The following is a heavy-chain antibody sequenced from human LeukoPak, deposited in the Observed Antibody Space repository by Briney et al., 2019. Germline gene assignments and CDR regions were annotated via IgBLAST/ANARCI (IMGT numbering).Heavy chain of an antibody. D-gene: IGHD3-10*01. J-gene: IGHJ4*02. CDR1: GGSISSSSYY. V-gene: IGHV4-39*01. Sequence: SETLSLTCTVSGGSISSSSYYWGWIRQPPGKGLEWIGNFYYSGSTYYNPSLKSRVTISVDTSKNQFSLKLSSVTAADTAVYYCARRVYYGSGSYSIACYFDYWGQGTLVTVSS. CDR2: FYYSGST. CDR3: ARRVYYGSGSYSIACYFDY.